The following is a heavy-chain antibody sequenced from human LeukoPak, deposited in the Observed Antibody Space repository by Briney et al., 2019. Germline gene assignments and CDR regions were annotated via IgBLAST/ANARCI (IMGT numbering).Heavy chain of an antibody. CDR3: ARTTEGYAGGPGYSYYYYMDV. J-gene: IGHJ6*03. V-gene: IGHV4-39*07. D-gene: IGHD5-12*01. CDR1: GGSITSSSYY. CDR2: VYYSGST. Sequence: SETLSLTCTVSGGSITSSSYYWGWIRQPPGKGLEWIGSVYYSGSTYYNPSLKSRVTMSVDTSKNQFSLKLRSVTAADTAVYYCARTTEGYAGGPGYSYYYYMDVWGKGTTVTISS.